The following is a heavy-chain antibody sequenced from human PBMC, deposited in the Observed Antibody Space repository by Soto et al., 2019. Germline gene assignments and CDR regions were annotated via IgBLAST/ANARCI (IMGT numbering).Heavy chain of an antibody. J-gene: IGHJ5*02. CDR2: ISGSGGST. V-gene: IGHV3-23*01. CDR1: GFTFSSYA. D-gene: IGHD2-15*01. Sequence: GGSLRLSCAASGFTFSSYAMSWVRQAPGKGLEWVSAISGSGGSTYYADSVKGRFTISRDNSKNTLYLQMNSLRAEDTGVYYCAKDRIVVVVAATPTWFDPWGQGTLVTVSS. CDR3: AKDRIVVVVAATPTWFDP.